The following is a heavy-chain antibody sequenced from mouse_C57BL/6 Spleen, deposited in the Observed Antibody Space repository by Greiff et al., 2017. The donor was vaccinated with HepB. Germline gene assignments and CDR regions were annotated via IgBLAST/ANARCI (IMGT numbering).Heavy chain of an antibody. CDR3: ARFTAQATFYAMDY. Sequence: EVHLVESGPELVKPGASVKISCKASGYSFTDYNMNWVKQSNGKSLEWIGVINPNYGTTSYNQKFKGKATLTVDQSSSTAYMQLNSLTSEDSAVYYCARFTAQATFYAMDYWGQGTSVTVSS. J-gene: IGHJ4*01. D-gene: IGHD3-2*02. V-gene: IGHV1-39*01. CDR1: GYSFTDYN. CDR2: INPNYGTT.